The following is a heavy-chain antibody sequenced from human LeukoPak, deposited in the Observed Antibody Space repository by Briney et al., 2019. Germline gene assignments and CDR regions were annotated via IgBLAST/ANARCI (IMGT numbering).Heavy chain of an antibody. CDR3: ARLGVGGSYSGIYYFNY. CDR2: ISSSSRYI. V-gene: IGHV3-21*01. D-gene: IGHD1-26*01. J-gene: IGHJ4*02. CDR1: GFTFGDYS. Sequence: GGSLRLSCAASGFTFGDYSMNWVRQAPGKGLEWVSSISSSSRYISYADSLKGRFTISRDNAKNSLYLQMNSLRAEDTAVYYCARLGVGGSYSGIYYFNYWGQGTLVTVSS.